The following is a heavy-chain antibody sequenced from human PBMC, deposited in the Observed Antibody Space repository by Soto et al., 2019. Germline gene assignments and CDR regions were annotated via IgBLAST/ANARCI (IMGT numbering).Heavy chain of an antibody. CDR3: ARTPDRGGFDY. Sequence: QVQLQESGPGLVKPSETLSLTCSVSGAAISSHYWSWIRQPPGERLEWIGYIYNRGGINYNPSLKSRVTISEDMPKNQFSLKLSSVTAADTAVYYCARTPDRGGFDYWGQGTLVTVSS. J-gene: IGHJ4*02. CDR2: IYNRGGI. V-gene: IGHV4-59*08. CDR1: GAAISSHY. D-gene: IGHD3-10*01.